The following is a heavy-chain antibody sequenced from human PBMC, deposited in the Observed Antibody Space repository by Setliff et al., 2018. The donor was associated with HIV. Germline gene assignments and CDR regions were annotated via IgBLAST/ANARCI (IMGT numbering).Heavy chain of an antibody. J-gene: IGHJ5*02. CDR2: IYPSGSIHPSGAT. CDR1: RSYISGSYY. CDR3: AGVLSSGYYDGP. D-gene: IGHD3-22*01. V-gene: IGHV4-38-2*01. Sequence: PSETLSLTCAVSRSYISGSYYWAWIRQPPGKGLEWIGNIYPSGSIHPSGATNYNPSLKGRVTISLDTSKNLFSLKLRSVTAADTAVYYCAGVLSSGYYDGPWGQGTLVTVSS.